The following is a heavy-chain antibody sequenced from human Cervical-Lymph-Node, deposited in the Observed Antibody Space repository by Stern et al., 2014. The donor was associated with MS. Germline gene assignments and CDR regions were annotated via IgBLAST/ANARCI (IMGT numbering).Heavy chain of an antibody. D-gene: IGHD2-15*01. CDR2: LSADVSNE. Sequence: VQLVESGGGVVQPGRSLKLSCVASGITFSGYAMHWVRQAPGKGLEWETFLSADVSNEYYADSAKGRFAISRDNSKNTVFLQMTSLRPEDTAFYYCARDVADGVGYFDVWGGGTLVAVSS. CDR1: GITFSGYA. V-gene: IGHV3-30*09. J-gene: IGHJ2*01. CDR3: ARDVADGVGYFDV.